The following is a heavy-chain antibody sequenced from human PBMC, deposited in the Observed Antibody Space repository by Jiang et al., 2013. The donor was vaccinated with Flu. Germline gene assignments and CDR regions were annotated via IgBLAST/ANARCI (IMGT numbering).Heavy chain of an antibody. Sequence: QLVESGGGLVQPGGSLRLSCAASGFSFSSYWVSWVRQAPGKGLEWVANIKEDGSEKYYVESVKGRFTISRDNAKSSLYLQMNSLRVNDTAVYYCASDRDTSGWELEYWGQGILVTVSS. CDR3: ASDRDTSGWELEY. V-gene: IGHV3-7*05. CDR1: GFSFSSYW. D-gene: IGHD6-19*01. CDR2: IKEDGSEK. J-gene: IGHJ4*02.